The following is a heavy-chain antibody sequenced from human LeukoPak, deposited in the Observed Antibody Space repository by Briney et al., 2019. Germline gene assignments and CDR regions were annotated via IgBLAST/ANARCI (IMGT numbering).Heavy chain of an antibody. V-gene: IGHV1-8*01. J-gene: IGHJ4*02. CDR3: ARGDYYDSSGYGRY. D-gene: IGHD3-22*01. Sequence: ASVKVSCKASGYTFTSYDINWVRQATGQGLEWMGWMNPNSGNTGYAQKFQGRVTMTRNTSISTAYMELRSLRSDDTAVYYCARGDYYDSSGYGRYWGQGTLVTVSS. CDR2: MNPNSGNT. CDR1: GYTFTSYD.